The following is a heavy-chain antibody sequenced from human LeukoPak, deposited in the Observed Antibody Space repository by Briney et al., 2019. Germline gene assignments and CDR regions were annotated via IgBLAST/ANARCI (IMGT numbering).Heavy chain of an antibody. CDR3: ARDSGNTVKYYFDY. Sequence: TGGSLRLSCTASGFTFSRYSMNCIRQAPGKGLEWVSSISSSSNYIYYADSVKGRFTISRDNAKNSLYLQMNSLRAEDTAVYYCARDSGNTVKYYFDYWGQGTLVTVSS. CDR2: ISSSSNYI. CDR1: GFTFSRYS. D-gene: IGHD3-10*01. V-gene: IGHV3-21*01. J-gene: IGHJ4*02.